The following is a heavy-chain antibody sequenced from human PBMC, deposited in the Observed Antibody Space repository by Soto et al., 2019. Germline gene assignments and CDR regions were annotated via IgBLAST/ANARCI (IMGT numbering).Heavy chain of an antibody. CDR1: GYTFTSYD. CDR3: ARASSRANWFDP. CDR2: MNPNSGNT. V-gene: IGHV1-8*01. Sequence: ASLKVSCKASGYTFTSYDINWVRQATGQGLEWMGWMNPNSGNTGYAQKFQGRVTMTRNTSISTAYMELSSLRSEDTAVYYCARASSRANWFDPWGQGTLVTVSS. J-gene: IGHJ5*02.